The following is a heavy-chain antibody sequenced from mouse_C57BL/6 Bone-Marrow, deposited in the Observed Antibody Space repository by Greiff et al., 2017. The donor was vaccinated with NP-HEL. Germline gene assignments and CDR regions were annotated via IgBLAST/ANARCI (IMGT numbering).Heavy chain of an antibody. D-gene: IGHD1-1*01. V-gene: IGHV1-64*01. CDR1: GYTFTSYW. Sequence: VQLQQPGAELVKPGASVKLSCKASGYTFTSYWMHWVKQRPGQGLEWIGMIHPNSGSTNYNAKFKSKATLTVDKSSSTAYMQLSSLTSEDSAVYYCARPYYYGSSFFDYWGQGTTLTVSS. CDR3: ARPYYYGSSFFDY. J-gene: IGHJ2*01. CDR2: IHPNSGST.